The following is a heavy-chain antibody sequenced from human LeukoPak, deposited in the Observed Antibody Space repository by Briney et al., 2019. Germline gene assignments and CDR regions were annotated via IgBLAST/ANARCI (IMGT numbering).Heavy chain of an antibody. V-gene: IGHV3-74*01. CDR2: ISADGSTT. D-gene: IGHD1-1*01. Sequence: GGSLRLSCAASGFTFSNYYMSWVRQAPGQGLLWVSRISADGSTTNYADSVRGRFTISRDNANNTLYLQMNSLRAEDTAVYYCVRALMGTFDYWGQGTLVTVSS. J-gene: IGHJ4*02. CDR3: VRALMGTFDY. CDR1: GFTFSNYY.